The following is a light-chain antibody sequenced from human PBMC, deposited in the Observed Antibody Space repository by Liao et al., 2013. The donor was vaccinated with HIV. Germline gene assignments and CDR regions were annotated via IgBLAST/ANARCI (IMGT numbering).Light chain of an antibody. CDR1: QLGDKH. V-gene: IGLV3-21*01. Sequence: SYELTQPPSVSVSPGQTAIITCSGDQLGDKHAAWYQQKPGQAPVLVIYYDSDRPSGIPERFSGSNSVNTATLTVSRVEAGDEADYYCQVWDSSSDHWVFGGGTKLTVL. J-gene: IGLJ3*02. CDR2: YDS. CDR3: QVWDSSSDHWV.